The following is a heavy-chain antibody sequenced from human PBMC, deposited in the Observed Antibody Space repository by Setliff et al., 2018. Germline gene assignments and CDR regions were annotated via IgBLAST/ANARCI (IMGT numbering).Heavy chain of an antibody. J-gene: IGHJ4*02. CDR3: ARRVRIAVLHLYYFEY. CDR1: GYTFTSYD. D-gene: IGHD6-19*01. V-gene: IGHV1-8*02. CDR2: MNPNSGNT. Sequence: GASVKVSCKASGYTFTSYDINWVRQATGQGLEWMGWMNPNSGNTGYAQKFQGRVTMARNTSISTAYMELSSLRSEDTAVYYCARRVRIAVLHLYYFEYWGQGTLVTVSS.